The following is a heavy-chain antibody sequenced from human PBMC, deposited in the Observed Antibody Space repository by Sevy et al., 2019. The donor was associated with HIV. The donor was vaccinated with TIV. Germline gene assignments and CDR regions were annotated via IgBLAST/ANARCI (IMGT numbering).Heavy chain of an antibody. CDR3: ASPGGYRYGSLLDN. CDR1: GYTFTDYF. J-gene: IGHJ4*02. V-gene: IGHV1-2*02. D-gene: IGHD5-18*01. CDR2: INPNSGDT. Sequence: ASVKVSCKASGYTFTDYFMHWVRQAPGQGLEWMGWINPNSGDTKYAQKFQGRVTVTRDTSIRTAYMELGSLGFDDTAVYYCASPGGYRYGSLLDNWGQGTLVTVSS.